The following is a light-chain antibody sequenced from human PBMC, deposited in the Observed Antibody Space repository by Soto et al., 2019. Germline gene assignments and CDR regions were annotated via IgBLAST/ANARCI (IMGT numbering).Light chain of an antibody. V-gene: IGKV1-33*01. J-gene: IGKJ3*01. CDR2: DAS. Sequence: DIQMTQSPSSLSASVGDRVTITCQASHDITSYLNWYQHKPGKAPKLLTYDASILEAGVASRFSGSGSGTDFTFTISSLQAEDVATYYCQKCDYLPIFDRGTTVDFK. CDR3: QKCDYLPI. CDR1: HDITSY.